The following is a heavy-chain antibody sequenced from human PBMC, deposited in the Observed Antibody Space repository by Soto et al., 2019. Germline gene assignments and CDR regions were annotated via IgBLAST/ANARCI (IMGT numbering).Heavy chain of an antibody. J-gene: IGHJ4*02. D-gene: IGHD5-12*01. CDR2: INSDGSST. Sequence: GGSLRLSCAASGFTFSSYWMHWVRQAPGKGLVWVSRINSDGSSTSYADSVKGRFTISRDNAKNTLYLQMNSLRAEDTAVYYCASRGFRGYDLGDWGQGTLVTVSS. CDR1: GFTFSSYW. V-gene: IGHV3-74*01. CDR3: ASRGFRGYDLGD.